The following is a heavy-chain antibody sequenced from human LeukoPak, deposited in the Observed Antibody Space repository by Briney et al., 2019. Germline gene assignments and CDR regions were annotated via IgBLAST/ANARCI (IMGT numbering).Heavy chain of an antibody. Sequence: SETLSLTCTVSGGSISSTFYYWGWIRQHPGQGLEWIGSIYYTGTTYYNPSLKSRVAISDDTSKNDFSLRLSSVTAADMAVYYCAATPPPSNYYYDSRYYFDYWGQGTLVTVSS. D-gene: IGHD3-22*01. V-gene: IGHV4-39*02. CDR2: IYYTGTT. CDR1: GGSISSTFYY. J-gene: IGHJ4*02. CDR3: AATPPPSNYYYDSRYYFDY.